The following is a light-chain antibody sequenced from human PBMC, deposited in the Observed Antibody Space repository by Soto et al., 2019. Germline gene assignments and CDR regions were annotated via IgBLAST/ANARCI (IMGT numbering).Light chain of an antibody. V-gene: IGLV3-21*04. Sequence: SYELTQPPSVSVAPGKTARISCERNNIGTKSVHWYQQKPGKAPVLVIYYDSARPSGIPERFSGSNAGNTATLTISTVEAGDEADYYCQVWDRSSDHRVVFGGGTKLTVL. CDR3: QVWDRSSDHRVV. CDR2: YDS. CDR1: NIGTKS. J-gene: IGLJ2*01.